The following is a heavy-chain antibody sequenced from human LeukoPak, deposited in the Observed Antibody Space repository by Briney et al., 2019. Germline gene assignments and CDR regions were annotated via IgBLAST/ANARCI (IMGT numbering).Heavy chain of an antibody. CDR1: GGTFSSYA. CDR3: ARETPDDSSGYYFDY. Sequence: SVTVSCKASGGTFSSYAISWVRQAPGQGLEWMGGIIPIFGTANYAQKFQGRVTITADESTSTAYTELSSLRSEDTAVYYCARETPDDSSGYYFDYWGQGTLVTVSS. J-gene: IGHJ4*02. D-gene: IGHD3-22*01. V-gene: IGHV1-69*13. CDR2: IIPIFGTA.